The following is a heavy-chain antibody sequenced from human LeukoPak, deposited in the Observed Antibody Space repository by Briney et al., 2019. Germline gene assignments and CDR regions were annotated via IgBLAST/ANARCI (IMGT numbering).Heavy chain of an antibody. J-gene: IGHJ4*02. CDR2: ISSSSTYI. CDR3: ARDLFGYCGGDCYRYY. V-gene: IGHV3-21*01. Sequence: SGGSLRLSCAASGFTFSSYSMNWVRQAPGKGLEWVSSISSSSTYIYYADSVKGRFTISRDNAKNSLYLQMNSLRAEDTAVYYCARDLFGYCGGDCYRYYWGQGTLVTVSS. CDR1: GFTFSSYS. D-gene: IGHD2-21*02.